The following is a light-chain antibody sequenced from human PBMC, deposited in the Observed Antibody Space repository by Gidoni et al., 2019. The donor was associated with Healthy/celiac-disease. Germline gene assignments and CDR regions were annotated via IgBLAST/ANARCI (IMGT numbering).Light chain of an antibody. CDR1: QSISNY. Sequence: DIQMTQSPSSLSASVGDGVTITCRASQSISNYLNWYQQKPGKATELLIYAASSLQSGVPSTFSGSGSGTDFTLTISSLQPEDFATYYCQQSYTTPYTFGQGTKLEIK. J-gene: IGKJ2*01. CDR3: QQSYTTPYT. CDR2: AAS. V-gene: IGKV1-39*01.